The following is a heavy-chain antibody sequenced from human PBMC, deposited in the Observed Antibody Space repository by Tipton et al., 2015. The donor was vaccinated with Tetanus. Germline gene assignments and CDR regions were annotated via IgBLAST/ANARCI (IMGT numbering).Heavy chain of an antibody. V-gene: IGHV3-30*03. CDR2: MSYHGTKE. D-gene: IGHD6-19*01. J-gene: IGHJ4*02. CDR3: ARDPNRSGWYPAYFDF. CDR1: GFTFNNYG. Sequence: SLRLSCAASGFTFNNYGMHWVRQPPGKGLEWVAVMSYHGTKEYYGNSVKGRFTISRDNSNNTLYLQMNSLRPEDTAVYYCARDPNRSGWYPAYFDFWGLGTRVTVSS.